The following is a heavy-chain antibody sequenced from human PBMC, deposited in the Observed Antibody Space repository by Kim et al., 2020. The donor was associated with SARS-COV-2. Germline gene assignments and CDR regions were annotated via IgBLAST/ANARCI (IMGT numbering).Heavy chain of an antibody. Sequence: SETLSLTCAVSGGSISSSNWWSWVRQPPGKGLEWIGEIYHSGSTNYNPSLKSRVTISVDKSKNKFSLKLSSVTATDTAVYYCARAPPFGYDILTGFPYYYGMDVWGQGTTVTVSS. CDR1: GGSISSSNW. CDR3: ARAPPFGYDILTGFPYYYGMDV. CDR2: IYHSGST. D-gene: IGHD3-9*01. V-gene: IGHV4-4*02. J-gene: IGHJ6*02.